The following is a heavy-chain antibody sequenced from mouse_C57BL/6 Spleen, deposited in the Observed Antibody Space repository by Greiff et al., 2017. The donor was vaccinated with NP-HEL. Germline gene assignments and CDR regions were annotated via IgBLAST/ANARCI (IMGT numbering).Heavy chain of an antibody. Sequence: VQLQQSGAELVRPGASVKLSCTASGFNIKDDYMHWVKQRPEQGLEWIGWIDPENGDTAYASKFQGKATITADTSSNTAYLQLSSLTSEDTAVYYCTNTDYYDSSPYAMDYWGQGTSVTVSS. CDR1: GFNIKDDY. CDR2: IDPENGDT. J-gene: IGHJ4*01. CDR3: TNTDYYDSSPYAMDY. D-gene: IGHD1-1*01. V-gene: IGHV14-4*01.